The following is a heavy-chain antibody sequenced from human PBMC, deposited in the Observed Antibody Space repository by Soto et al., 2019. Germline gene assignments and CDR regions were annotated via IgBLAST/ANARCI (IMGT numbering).Heavy chain of an antibody. J-gene: IGHJ5*02. CDR2: VFYTGST. CDR1: GGSISSEYFY. Sequence: SETLSLTCTVSGGSISSEYFYWSWIRQPPGKGLEYIGYVFYTGSTYYSPSLKSRVTISIDTSKNQFSLELNSVTAADTAVYFCAGGSSGTSRWFDPWGQGTLVTVS. D-gene: IGHD3-10*01. CDR3: AGGSSGTSRWFDP. V-gene: IGHV4-30-4*01.